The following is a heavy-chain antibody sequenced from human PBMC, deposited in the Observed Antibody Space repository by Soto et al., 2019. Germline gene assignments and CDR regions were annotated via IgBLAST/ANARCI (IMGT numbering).Heavy chain of an antibody. CDR3: ARGSSDWLPYFDY. CDR2: INAGNGNT. CDR1: GYTFTSYA. D-gene: IGHD3-9*01. J-gene: IGHJ4*02. Sequence: ASVKVSCKASGYTFTSYAIHWVRQAPGQRLEWMGWINAGNGNTKYSQKFQGRVTITRDTSASTAYMELSSLRSEDTAVYYCARGSSDWLPYFDYWGQGSLVTVPQ. V-gene: IGHV1-3*01.